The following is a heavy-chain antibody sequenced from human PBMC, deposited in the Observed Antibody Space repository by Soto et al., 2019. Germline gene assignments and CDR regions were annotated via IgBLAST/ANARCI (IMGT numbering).Heavy chain of an antibody. J-gene: IGHJ4*02. Sequence: EVQLVESGGDLVQSGGSLRLSCTASGFTLSDYWMTWIRQAPGQGLEWVANIKQDGSEKSSVDSVKGRFTISRDNAKNSLYLQMNSLRAEDTAVYYCTRGTRGFYYWGRGTLVTVSS. CDR2: IKQDGSEK. CDR1: GFTLSDYW. D-gene: IGHD3-10*01. V-gene: IGHV3-7*01. CDR3: TRGTRGFYY.